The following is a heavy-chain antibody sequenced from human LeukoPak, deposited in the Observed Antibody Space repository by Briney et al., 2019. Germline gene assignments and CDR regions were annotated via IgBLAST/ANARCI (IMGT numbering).Heavy chain of an antibody. J-gene: IGHJ4*02. V-gene: IGHV3-23*01. CDR1: EFTFSSYA. CDR2: ISGSAGGT. Sequence: GSLRLSCAASEFTFSSYAMSWVRQAPGKGLGWVSAISGSAGGTYYADSVKGRFTISRDNSKNTLYLLMHSLRAEDTAVYYCAKGAGYSGHDLSSYFDYWGQGILVTVSS. D-gene: IGHD5-12*01. CDR3: AKGAGYSGHDLSSYFDY.